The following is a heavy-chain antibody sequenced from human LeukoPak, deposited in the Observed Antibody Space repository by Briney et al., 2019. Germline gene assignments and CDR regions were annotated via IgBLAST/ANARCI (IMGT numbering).Heavy chain of an antibody. V-gene: IGHV4-4*07. CDR1: GGSTSSYY. J-gene: IGHJ4*02. Sequence: SETLSLMCTASGGSTSSYYWSWVRQPAGKGLEWVGRINTSGRTNYNPSLNSRVTMSVDTSKNQFSLKLSSVTAADTAVYYCAREGVVAATQFDYWGQGTLVTVSS. CDR2: INTSGRT. D-gene: IGHD2-15*01. CDR3: AREGVVAATQFDY.